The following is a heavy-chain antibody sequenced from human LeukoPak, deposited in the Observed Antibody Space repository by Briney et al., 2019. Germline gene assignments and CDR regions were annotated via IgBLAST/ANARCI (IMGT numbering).Heavy chain of an antibody. J-gene: IGHJ4*02. CDR2: ISYDGSNK. CDR1: GFTFSSYA. CDR3: ASSTVTTKHFDY. V-gene: IGHV3-30-3*01. Sequence: GGSLRLSCAASGFTFSSYAMHWVRQAPGKGLEWVAVISYDGSNKYYADSVKGRFTISRDNSKNTLYLQMNSLRAEDTAVYYCASSTVTTKHFDYWGQGTLVTVSS. D-gene: IGHD4-17*01.